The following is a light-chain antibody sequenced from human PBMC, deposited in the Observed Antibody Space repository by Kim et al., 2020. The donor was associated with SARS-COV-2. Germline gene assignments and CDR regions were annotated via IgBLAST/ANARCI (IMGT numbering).Light chain of an antibody. J-gene: IGLJ3*02. V-gene: IGLV3-19*01. CDR2: NKN. CDR1: SLRKYY. CDR3: NSRDNTADRLGV. Sequence: VGRKVRITCQGDSLRKYYGAWNQQRPGQATVLLIYNKNTRTSGISDRFYASTAGNTASLTITGAQAEDEADDYCNSRDNTADRLGVFGGGTQLTVL.